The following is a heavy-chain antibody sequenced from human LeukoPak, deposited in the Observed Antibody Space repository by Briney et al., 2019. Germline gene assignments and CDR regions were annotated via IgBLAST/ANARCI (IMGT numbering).Heavy chain of an antibody. Sequence: GRSLRLSCAASGFTVSSNYMSWVRQAPGKGLEWVSYISSSGSTIYYADSVKGRFTISRDNAKNSLYLQMNSLRAEDTAVYYCAELGITMIGGVWGKGTTVTISS. J-gene: IGHJ6*04. CDR2: ISSSGSTI. V-gene: IGHV3-11*04. CDR1: GFTVSSNY. CDR3: AELGITMIGGV. D-gene: IGHD3-10*02.